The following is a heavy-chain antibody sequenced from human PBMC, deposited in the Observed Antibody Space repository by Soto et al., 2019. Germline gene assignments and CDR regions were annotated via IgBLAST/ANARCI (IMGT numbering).Heavy chain of an antibody. Sequence: GGSLRLSCAASGFTFSSYAMHWVRQAPGKGLEWVAVISYDGSNKYYADSVKGRFTISRDNSKNTLYLQMNSLRAEDTAVYYCARSTVVTQGYYYYGMDVWCQGTTVTVSS. V-gene: IGHV3-30-3*01. CDR3: ARSTVVTQGYYYYGMDV. D-gene: IGHD2-21*02. CDR2: ISYDGSNK. CDR1: GFTFSSYA. J-gene: IGHJ6*02.